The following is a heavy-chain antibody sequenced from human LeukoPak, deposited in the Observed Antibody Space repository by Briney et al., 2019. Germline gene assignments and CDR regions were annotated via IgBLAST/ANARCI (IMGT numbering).Heavy chain of an antibody. J-gene: IGHJ6*03. Sequence: PGGSLRLSCAASGFTFSSYGMHWVRQAPGKGLEWVAVISYDGSNKYYADSVKGRFTISRDNSKNTLYLQMNSLRAEDTAVYYCARARGSGTFFYMDVWGKGTTVTVSS. V-gene: IGHV3-30*03. D-gene: IGHD2/OR15-2a*01. CDR3: ARARGSGTFFYMDV. CDR1: GFTFSSYG. CDR2: ISYDGSNK.